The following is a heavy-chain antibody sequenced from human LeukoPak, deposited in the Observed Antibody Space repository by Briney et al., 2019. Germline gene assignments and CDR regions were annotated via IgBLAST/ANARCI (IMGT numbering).Heavy chain of an antibody. CDR3: ARAGVTTLVLQS. CDR1: GLTFSDYY. Sequence: GGSLRLSCAASGLTFSDYYMSWIRQAPAKGLEWISSISSSSSHTNYTDSVKGRFTISRDNAKNSLYLQLNSLRAEDTAVYYCARAGVTTLVLQSWGQGTLVTVSS. V-gene: IGHV3-11*05. J-gene: IGHJ4*02. D-gene: IGHD4-23*01. CDR2: ISSSSSHT.